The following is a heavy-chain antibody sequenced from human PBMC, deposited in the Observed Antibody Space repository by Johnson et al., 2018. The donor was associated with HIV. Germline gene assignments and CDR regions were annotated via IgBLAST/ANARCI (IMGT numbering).Heavy chain of an antibody. J-gene: IGHJ3*01. V-gene: IGHV3-53*04. CDR2: IYSGGST. CDR3: AKDPPGS. D-gene: IGHD1-26*01. CDR1: GFTVSSNY. Sequence: MQLVESGGGLVQPGGSLRLSCAASGFTVSSNYMSWVRQAPGKGLEWVSVIYSGGSTYYADSVKGRFTISRDNAKNSLYLQMNSLRPEDTALYYCAKDPPGSWGQGTMVTVSS.